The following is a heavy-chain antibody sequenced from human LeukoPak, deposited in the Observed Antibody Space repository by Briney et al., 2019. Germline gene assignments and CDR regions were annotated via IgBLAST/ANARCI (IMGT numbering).Heavy chain of an antibody. J-gene: IGHJ4*02. Sequence: PSETLSLTCTVSGGSISSSSYYWGWIRQPPGKGLVCIGCYSGSTYYNPSLKSRVTISVDTPKNQFSLTLSSLTAADTAVYYWARSSHVAVSKHYWVDDWGQGTLVTVSS. V-gene: IGHV4-39*01. CDR1: GGSISSSSYY. CDR3: ARSSHVAVSKHYWVDD. CDR2: YSGST. D-gene: IGHD2-8*02.